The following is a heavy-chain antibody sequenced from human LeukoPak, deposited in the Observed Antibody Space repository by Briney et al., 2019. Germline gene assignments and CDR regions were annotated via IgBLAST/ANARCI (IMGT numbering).Heavy chain of an antibody. Sequence: PGGSLRLSCAASGFTFSSYVISWVRQAPGKGLEWVSAISGSGDRTYYANSVKGRFTISRDNSKNTLSLLMNSLTAEDTAVYYCATRPSASDPDYWGPGTLVTVSS. J-gene: IGHJ4*02. D-gene: IGHD2-2*01. CDR1: GFTFSSYV. V-gene: IGHV3-23*01. CDR3: ATRPSASDPDY. CDR2: ISGSGDRT.